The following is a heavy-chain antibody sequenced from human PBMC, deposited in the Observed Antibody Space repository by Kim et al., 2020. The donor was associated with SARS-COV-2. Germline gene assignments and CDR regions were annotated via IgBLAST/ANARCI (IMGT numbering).Heavy chain of an antibody. CDR1: GGSVSSGSYY. D-gene: IGHD4-17*01. CDR2: IYYSGST. V-gene: IGHV4-61*01. Sequence: SETLSLTCTVSGGSVSSGSYYWSWIRQPPGKGLEWIGYIYYSGSTNYNPSLKSRVTISVDTSKNQFSLKLSSVTAADTAVYYCAREGYGDSLYYYYGMDV. CDR3: AREGYGDSLYYYYGMDV. J-gene: IGHJ6*01.